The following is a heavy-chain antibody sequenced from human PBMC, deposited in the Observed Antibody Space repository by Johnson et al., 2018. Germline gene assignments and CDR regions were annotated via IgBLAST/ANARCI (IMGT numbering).Heavy chain of an antibody. CDR1: EFNLSNSD. Sequence: QVQLVQSGGGVVQXGRSXRLXCVASEFNLSNSDMQWVRQAPGKGLEWLALISYDGTYKQYAGSVKGRFTISRDNSKNTVSLQMSGLRTEDTAVYYCARENGGGYSSGWPPVGHFDLWGRGTLVIVSS. D-gene: IGHD6-19*01. CDR2: ISYDGTYK. CDR3: ARENGGGYSSGWPPVGHFDL. V-gene: IGHV3-30*03. J-gene: IGHJ2*01.